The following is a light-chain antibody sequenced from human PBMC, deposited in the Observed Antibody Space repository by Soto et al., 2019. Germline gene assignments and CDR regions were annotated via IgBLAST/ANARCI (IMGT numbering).Light chain of an antibody. CDR3: QQYGSSST. Sequence: IGLTQSPGTLSLSPGERATLSCRASQSFNSIYLAWYQQQPGQAPRLLIYGASSRATGIPDRFSGRGSGTDFTLTISRLEPEDFAVYYCQQYGSSSTFGQGTKVDIK. CDR1: QSFNSIY. CDR2: GAS. J-gene: IGKJ1*01. V-gene: IGKV3-20*01.